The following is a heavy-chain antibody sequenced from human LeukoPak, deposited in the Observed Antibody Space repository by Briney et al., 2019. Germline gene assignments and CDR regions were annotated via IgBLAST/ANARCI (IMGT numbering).Heavy chain of an antibody. D-gene: IGHD6-6*01. CDR1: GFTFGDYA. CDR3: AKYGSSSS. Sequence: GGSLRLSCAASGFTFGDYAMHCVRQATGKGLEGVSGISWNSGSIGYADSVKGRFTISRDNAKNSLYLQMNSLRAEDTALYYCAKYGSSSSWGQGTLVTVSS. V-gene: IGHV3-9*01. CDR2: ISWNSGSI. J-gene: IGHJ5*02.